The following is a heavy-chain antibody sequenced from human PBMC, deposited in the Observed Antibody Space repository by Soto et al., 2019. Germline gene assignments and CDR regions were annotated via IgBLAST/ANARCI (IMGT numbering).Heavy chain of an antibody. CDR2: MNPNSGKT. D-gene: IGHD3-10*01. CDR1: GCTFTRYD. Sequence: GXGVQVSHQASGCTFTRYDIVWVRQAAGQGREWMGWMNPNSGKTGYAQKFQSRVTMTRNTSLITAYMELSSLKSEDTAVYYCARFRTYYYGSGSYSRFDPWGQGTLVTVSS. J-gene: IGHJ5*02. CDR3: ARFRTYYYGSGSYSRFDP. V-gene: IGHV1-8*01.